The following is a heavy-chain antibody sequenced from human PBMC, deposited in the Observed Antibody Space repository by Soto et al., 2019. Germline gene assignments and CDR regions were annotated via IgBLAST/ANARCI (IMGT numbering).Heavy chain of an antibody. CDR2: FDPEVGET. CDR1: GYTLAEIS. CDR3: ARDWYSSPPNDAFDI. D-gene: IGHD6-13*01. J-gene: IGHJ3*02. V-gene: IGHV1-24*01. Sequence: ASVKVSCKVSGYTLAEISMHWVRQAPGKGLEWMGGFDPEVGETNYAQKFQGRVTITADESTSTAYMELSSLRSEDTAVYYCARDWYSSPPNDAFDIWGQGTMVTVSS.